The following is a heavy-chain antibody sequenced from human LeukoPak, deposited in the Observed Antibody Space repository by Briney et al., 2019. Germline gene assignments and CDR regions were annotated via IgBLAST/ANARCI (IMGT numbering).Heavy chain of an antibody. Sequence: GGSLRLSCAASGFTFSDYYMSWIRQAPGKGLEWVSYISSSGSTIYYADSVKGRFTISRDNAKNSLYLQMNSLRAEDTAVYYCARYGSGSYYNPSYYYMDVWGKGTTVTISS. CDR3: ARYGSGSYYNPSYYYMDV. V-gene: IGHV3-11*01. D-gene: IGHD3-10*01. J-gene: IGHJ6*03. CDR1: GFTFSDYY. CDR2: ISSSGSTI.